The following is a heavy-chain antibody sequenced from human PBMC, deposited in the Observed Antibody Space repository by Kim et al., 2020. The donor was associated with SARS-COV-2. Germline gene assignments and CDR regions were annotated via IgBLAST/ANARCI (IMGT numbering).Heavy chain of an antibody. V-gene: IGHV3-21*01. CDR2: ISSSRSYI. CDR1: GFTFSSYS. J-gene: IGHJ4*02. D-gene: IGHD5-12*01. CDR3: ARDGGGYDFDY. Sequence: GGSLRLSCAASGFTFSSYSMNWVRQAPGKGLEWVSSISSSRSYIYYADSVKGRFTISRDNAKNSLYLQMNSLRAEDTAVYYCARDGGGYDFDYWGQGTLVTVSS.